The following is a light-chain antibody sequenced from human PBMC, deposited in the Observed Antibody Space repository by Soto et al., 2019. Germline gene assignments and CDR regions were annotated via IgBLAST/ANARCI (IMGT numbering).Light chain of an antibody. V-gene: IGKV3-15*01. CDR2: GAS. CDR1: QSVSGK. Sequence: EIVMTQSPATLSVSPGERATLSCRASQSVSGKLAWYQQKPGQAPRLLIYGASTRATAIPARFSGSGSGTEFTLTISSLQSEDFVVYYCQQYNNWPPAFGQGTKVEIK. J-gene: IGKJ1*01. CDR3: QQYNNWPPA.